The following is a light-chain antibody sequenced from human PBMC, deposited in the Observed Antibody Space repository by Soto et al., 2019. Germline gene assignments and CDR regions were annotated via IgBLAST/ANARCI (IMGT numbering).Light chain of an antibody. V-gene: IGKV3-20*01. CDR3: QQYGSSPLT. CDR1: ESVSSN. CDR2: GAS. Sequence: EVVMTQSPATLSVSPGERATLSCRASESVSSNLAWYQQRPGQAPRLVIYGASSRATGIPDRFSGSGSGTDFTLTISRLEPDDFAVYYCQQYGSSPLTFGGGT. J-gene: IGKJ4*01.